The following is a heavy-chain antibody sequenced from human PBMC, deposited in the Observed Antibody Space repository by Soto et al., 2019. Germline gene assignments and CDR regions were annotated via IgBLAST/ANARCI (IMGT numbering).Heavy chain of an antibody. V-gene: IGHV4-59*01. CDR1: GASMSNYY. CDR3: ARSGHIFEGVV. J-gene: IGHJ4*02. Sequence: KPSETLSLTCTVSGASMSNYYGSWIRQSPGRGLEHIGYVYYTGNTVYNPSLRSRVTISIDTSNNQFSLRLYSVTAADTAIYYCARSGHIFEGVVWGQGILVTVSS. D-gene: IGHD3-16*01. CDR2: VYYTGNT.